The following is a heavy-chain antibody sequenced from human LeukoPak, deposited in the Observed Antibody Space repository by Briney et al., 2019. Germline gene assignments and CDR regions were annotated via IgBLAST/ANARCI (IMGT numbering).Heavy chain of an antibody. CDR2: ISYDGSNK. D-gene: IGHD3-22*01. CDR1: GFTFSVYS. CDR3: ARAPYDSSGPFYYYYYGMDV. Sequence: GGSLRLSCAASGFTFSVYSMHWVRQAPGKGLEWVAVISYDGSNKYYADSVKGRFTISRDNSKNTLYLQMNSLRAEDTAAYYCARAPYDSSGPFYYYYYGMDVWGQGTTVTVSS. J-gene: IGHJ6*02. V-gene: IGHV3-30-3*01.